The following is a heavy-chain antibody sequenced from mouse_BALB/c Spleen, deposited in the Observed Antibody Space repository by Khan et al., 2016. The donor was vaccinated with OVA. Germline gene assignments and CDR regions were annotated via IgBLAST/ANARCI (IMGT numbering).Heavy chain of an antibody. D-gene: IGHD1-1*01. CDR3: VRGSSEDRFAY. Sequence: QVQLKESGTELVRPGVSVKISCKGFGYTFTAYAMHWVKQSHAKSLEWIGIISTYYGDVTNNQKFKDKATMTVDTSSSTAYMELARLTSEDSAIYYRVRGSSEDRFAYWGQGTLVTVSA. CDR1: GYTFTAYA. CDR2: ISTYYGDV. V-gene: IGHV1S137*01. J-gene: IGHJ3*01.